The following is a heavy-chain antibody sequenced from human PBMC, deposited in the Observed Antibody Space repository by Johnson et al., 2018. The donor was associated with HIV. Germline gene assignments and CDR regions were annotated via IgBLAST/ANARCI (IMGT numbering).Heavy chain of an antibody. V-gene: IGHV3-74*03. J-gene: IGHJ3*01. Sequence: VQLVESGGGLVKPGGSLRLSCVGSGFTFSNAWMSWVRQAPGKGLVWVARIYSDGSDSAYADSVKGRFTISRDNAKKTLYLQMNSLRAEDTAVYYCVRKQWLEVPSEARDVWGQGTMVTVSS. CDR1: GFTFSNAW. CDR2: IYSDGSDS. CDR3: VRKQWLEVPSEARDV. D-gene: IGHD6-19*01.